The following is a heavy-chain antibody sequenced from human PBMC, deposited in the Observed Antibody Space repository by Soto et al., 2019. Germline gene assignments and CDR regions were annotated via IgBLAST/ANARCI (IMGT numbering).Heavy chain of an antibody. V-gene: IGHV4-34*01. Sequence: SETLSLTCAVYGGSFSGYCWSWIRQPPGKGLEWIGEINHSGSTNYNPSLKSRVTISVDTSKNQFSLKLSSVTAADTAVYYCARSLNQIVVVPAAIRGGHGMDVWGQGTTVTVSS. D-gene: IGHD2-2*01. CDR2: INHSGST. J-gene: IGHJ6*02. CDR1: GGSFSGYC. CDR3: ARSLNQIVVVPAAIRGGHGMDV.